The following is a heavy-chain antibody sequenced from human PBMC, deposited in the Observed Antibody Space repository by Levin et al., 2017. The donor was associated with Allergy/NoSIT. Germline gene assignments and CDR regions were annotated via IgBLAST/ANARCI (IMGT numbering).Heavy chain of an antibody. CDR2: IKSKTDGGTT. Sequence: GGSLRLSCAASGFTFSNAWMSWVRQAPGKGLEWVGRIKSKTDGGTTDYAAPVKGRFTISRDDSKNTLYLQMNSLKTEDTAVYYCTTDVGATTHYYYGMDVWGQGTTVTVSS. V-gene: IGHV3-15*01. J-gene: IGHJ6*02. CDR3: TTDVGATTHYYYGMDV. CDR1: GFTFSNAW. D-gene: IGHD1-26*01.